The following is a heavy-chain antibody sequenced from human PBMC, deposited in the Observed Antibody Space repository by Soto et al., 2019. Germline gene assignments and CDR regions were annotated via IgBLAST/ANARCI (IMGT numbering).Heavy chain of an antibody. CDR1: GFTFSSYA. CDR3: AKDPGGRITMVRGVIPH. Sequence: GESLKISCAASGFTFSSYAMSWVRQAPGKGLEWVSAISGSGGSTYYADSVKGRFTISRDNSKNTLYLQMNSLRAEDTAVYYCAKDPGGRITMVRGVIPHWGQGTLVTVSS. D-gene: IGHD3-10*01. V-gene: IGHV3-23*01. J-gene: IGHJ4*02. CDR2: ISGSGGST.